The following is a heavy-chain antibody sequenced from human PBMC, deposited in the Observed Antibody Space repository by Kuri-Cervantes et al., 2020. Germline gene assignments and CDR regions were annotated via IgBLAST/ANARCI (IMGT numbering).Heavy chain of an antibody. CDR2: IKSKTDGGTT. J-gene: IGHJ4*02. CDR3: TTATYYYDSSGYYPNFDY. Sequence: GESLKISCAASGFTFSSYAMSWVRQAPGKGLEWVGRIKSKTDGGTTDYAAPVKGRFTISRDDSKNTLYLQMNSLKTEDTAVYYCTTATYYYDSSGYYPNFDYWGQGTLVTVSS. V-gene: IGHV3-15*01. CDR1: GFTFSSYA. D-gene: IGHD3-22*01.